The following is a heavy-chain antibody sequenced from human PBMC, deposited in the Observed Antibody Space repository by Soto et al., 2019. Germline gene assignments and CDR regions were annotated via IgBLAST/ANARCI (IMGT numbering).Heavy chain of an antibody. CDR1: GGSISSSSYY. V-gene: IGHV4-39*01. D-gene: IGHD6-19*01. Sequence: SETLSLTCTVSGGSISSSSYYWGWIRQPPVKGLEWIGSIYYSGSTYYNPSLKSRVTISVDTSKNQFSLKLSSVTAADTAVYYCRTQGYSSGWYLYYYYYGMDVWGQGTTVT. J-gene: IGHJ6*02. CDR3: RTQGYSSGWYLYYYYYGMDV. CDR2: IYYSGST.